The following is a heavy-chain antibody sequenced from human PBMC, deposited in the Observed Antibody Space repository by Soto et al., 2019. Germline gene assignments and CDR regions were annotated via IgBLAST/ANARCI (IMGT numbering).Heavy chain of an antibody. D-gene: IGHD1-1*01. CDR2: IYYSGST. V-gene: IGHV4-31*03. J-gene: IGHJ5*02. CDR3: ARGIAGNWNDGGNWFDP. CDR1: GGSISSGGYY. Sequence: QVQLQESGPGLVKPSQTLSLTCTVSGGSISSGGYYWSWIRQHPGKGLAWIGYIYYSGSTYYNPSLKSRVTISVDTSKNQFSLKLSSVTAADTAVYYCARGIAGNWNDGGNWFDPWGQGTLVTVSS.